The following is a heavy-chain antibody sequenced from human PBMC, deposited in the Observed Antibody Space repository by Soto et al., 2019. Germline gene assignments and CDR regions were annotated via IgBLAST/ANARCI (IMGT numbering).Heavy chain of an antibody. CDR3: AKGGAIVAAGTRVYLYNAMDV. V-gene: IGHV1-2*02. D-gene: IGHD1-26*01. CDR1: GYTFTGYY. CDR2: INPNSGDT. J-gene: IGHJ6*02. Sequence: QVQLVQSGTEVKRPGDSVKVSCKASGYTFTGYYVHWVRQAPGQGLEWMGWINPNSGDTYLAQRFQGRVTMNMDTSIGTAYMELRGLTSDDTGEYYCAKGGAIVAAGTRVYLYNAMDVWGQGTTVTVSS.